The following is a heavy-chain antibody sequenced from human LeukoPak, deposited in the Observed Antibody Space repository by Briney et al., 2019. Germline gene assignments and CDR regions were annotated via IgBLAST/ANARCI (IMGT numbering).Heavy chain of an antibody. Sequence: GGSLRLSCAASGFTFSSYAMSWVRQAPGKGLEWVAFIRYDGSNKYYADSVKGRFTISRDNSKNTLYLQMSSLRAEDTAVYYCARDYGSGIDYWGQGTLVTVSS. J-gene: IGHJ4*02. CDR1: GFTFSSYA. D-gene: IGHD3-10*01. V-gene: IGHV3-30*02. CDR3: ARDYGSGIDY. CDR2: IRYDGSNK.